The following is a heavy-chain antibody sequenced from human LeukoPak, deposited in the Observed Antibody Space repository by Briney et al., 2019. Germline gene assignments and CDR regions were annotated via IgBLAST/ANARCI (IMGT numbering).Heavy chain of an antibody. CDR2: INPSGGST. D-gene: IGHD3-22*01. Sequence: ASVKVSCKASGYTFTSYYMHWVRQAPGQGLEWMGIINPSGGSTSYAQKFQGRVTMTRDTSTSTAYMELRSLRSDDTAVYYCARVVSGYPFDYWGQGTLVTVSS. V-gene: IGHV1-46*01. CDR3: ARVVSGYPFDY. J-gene: IGHJ4*02. CDR1: GYTFTSYY.